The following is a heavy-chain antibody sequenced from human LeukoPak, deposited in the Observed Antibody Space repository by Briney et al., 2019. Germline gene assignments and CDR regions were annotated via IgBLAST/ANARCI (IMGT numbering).Heavy chain of an antibody. D-gene: IGHD4-11*01. CDR1: VYSFTCYL. Sequence: GESLKISCKGSVYSFTCYLIGWVRQMPGKGLEWVEIIYPGESDTRHSPSFQGQATISADKSISPAYLQWGSLKAADPDMYFCGRIHESNYYCAYWGQGTLVTVSS. J-gene: IGHJ4*02. CDR3: GRIHESNYYCAY. CDR2: IYPGESDT. V-gene: IGHV5-51*01.